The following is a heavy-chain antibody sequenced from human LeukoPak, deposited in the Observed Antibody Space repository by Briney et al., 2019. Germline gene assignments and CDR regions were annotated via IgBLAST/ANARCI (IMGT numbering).Heavy chain of an antibody. D-gene: IGHD2-15*01. CDR3: ARATNIGYCSGGSCPEFDY. Sequence: GGSLRLSCAASGFTFSSYSMSWVRQAPGKGLEWVSSISSSSSYIYYADSVKGRFTISRDNAKNSLYLQMNSLRAEDTAVYYCARATNIGYCSGGSCPEFDYWGQGTLVTVSS. V-gene: IGHV3-21*04. J-gene: IGHJ4*02. CDR2: ISSSSSYI. CDR1: GFTFSSYS.